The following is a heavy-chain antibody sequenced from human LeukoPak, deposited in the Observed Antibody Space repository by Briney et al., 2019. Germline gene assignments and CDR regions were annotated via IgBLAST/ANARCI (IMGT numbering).Heavy chain of an antibody. CDR1: GFTFSSYE. Sequence: GGSLRLSCAASGFTFSSYEMNWVRQAPGKGLEWVSYISSSGSTIYYADSVKGRFTISRDNSKNTLYLQMNSLRAEDTAVYYCAKPLTLSGSYSWGYYFDYWGQGTLVTVSS. D-gene: IGHD1-26*01. J-gene: IGHJ4*02. V-gene: IGHV3-48*03. CDR2: ISSSGSTI. CDR3: AKPLTLSGSYSWGYYFDY.